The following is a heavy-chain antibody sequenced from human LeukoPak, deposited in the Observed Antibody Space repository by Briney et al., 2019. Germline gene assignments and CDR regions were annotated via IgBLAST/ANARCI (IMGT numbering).Heavy chain of an antibody. CDR3: ARGANRFLNLYDFLSGYYPGRWFDP. V-gene: IGHV4-34*01. CDR2: INHSGST. Sequence: SETLSLTCAVYGGSFSGYYWSWIRQPPGKGLEWIGEINHSGSTNYHPSLKSRVTISVDTSKNQFSLKLSSVTAADTAVYYCARGANRFLNLYDFLSGYYPGRWFDPWGQGTLVTVSS. CDR1: GGSFSGYY. D-gene: IGHD3-3*01. J-gene: IGHJ5*02.